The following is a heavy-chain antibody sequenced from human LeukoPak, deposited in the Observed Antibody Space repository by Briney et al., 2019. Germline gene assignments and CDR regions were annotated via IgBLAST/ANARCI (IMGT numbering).Heavy chain of an antibody. CDR1: GFTFSSYS. Sequence: GSLRLSCAASGFTFSSYSMNWVRQPPGKGLEWIGEINHSGSTNYNPSLKSRVTISVDTSKNQFSLKLSSVTAADTAVYYCARFPRGYGAAYWGQGTLVTVSS. CDR2: INHSGST. CDR3: ARFPRGYGAAY. J-gene: IGHJ4*02. V-gene: IGHV4-34*01. D-gene: IGHD4-17*01.